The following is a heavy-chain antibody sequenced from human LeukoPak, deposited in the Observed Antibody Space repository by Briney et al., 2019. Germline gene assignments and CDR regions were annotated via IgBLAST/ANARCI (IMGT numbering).Heavy chain of an antibody. D-gene: IGHD3-16*01. CDR1: GFTFSSYA. J-gene: IGHJ4*02. Sequence: GGSLRLSCAASGFTFSSYAMTWVRQAPGKGLEWVSSISDSGESTYYADSVKGRFTVSRDNSKNTLFLQMSSLRPEDTAVYFCARGLPGGFDYWGQGTLVTVSS. V-gene: IGHV3-23*01. CDR3: ARGLPGGFDY. CDR2: ISDSGEST.